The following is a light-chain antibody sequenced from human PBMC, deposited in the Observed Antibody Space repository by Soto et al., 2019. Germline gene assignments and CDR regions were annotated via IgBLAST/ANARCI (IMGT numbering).Light chain of an antibody. CDR3: QQYNSYSRT. V-gene: IGKV1-5*03. Sequence: DIQMTQSPSTLSAPVGDRVTITCRASQSISSWLAWYQQKPGKAPKLLIYKASSLESGVPSRFSGSGSGTEFTLTISSLQPDDFATYYCQQYNSYSRTFGQGTKWIS. CDR2: KAS. J-gene: IGKJ1*01. CDR1: QSISSW.